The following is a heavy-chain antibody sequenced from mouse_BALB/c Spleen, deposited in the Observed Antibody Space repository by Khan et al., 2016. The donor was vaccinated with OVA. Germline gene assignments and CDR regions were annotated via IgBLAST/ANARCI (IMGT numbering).Heavy chain of an antibody. J-gene: IGHJ2*01. D-gene: IGHD1-1*01. CDR3: ARENCYGYYFDY. V-gene: IGHV3-2*02. CDR2: ISYSGVT. Sequence: EVELVESGPGLVKPSQSLSLTCTVTGYSITSGYAWNWIRQFPGNKLEWMGYISYSGVTSYTPSLKSRISITRDTSKNQFFLQLNSVTTEDTATYYWARENCYGYYFDYWGQGTTLTVSA. CDR1: GYSITSGYA.